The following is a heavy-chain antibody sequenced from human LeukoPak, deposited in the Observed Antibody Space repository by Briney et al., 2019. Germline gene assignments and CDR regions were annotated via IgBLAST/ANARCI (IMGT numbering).Heavy chain of an antibody. D-gene: IGHD3-3*01. V-gene: IGHV3-48*02. CDR1: GFTFSSYS. J-gene: IGHJ6*02. Sequence: QPGGSLRLSCAASGFTFSSYSMNWVRQAPGKGLEWVSYISSSSSTIYYADSVKGRFTISRDNAKNSLYLQMNSLRDEDTAVYYCARSGADDFWYDYYYYGMDVWGQGTTVTVSS. CDR2: ISSSSSTI. CDR3: ARSGADDFWYDYYYYGMDV.